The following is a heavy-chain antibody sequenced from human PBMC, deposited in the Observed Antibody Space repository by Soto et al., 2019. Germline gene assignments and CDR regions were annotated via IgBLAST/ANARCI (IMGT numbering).Heavy chain of an antibody. CDR3: ASGMVSGSRRYYFDY. Sequence: GGSLRLSCVASGFTFSSYAMHWVRQAPGKGLEWVAVISYDGSNKYYADSVKGRFTISRDNSKNTLYLQMNSLRAEDTAVYYCASGMVSGSRRYYFDYWGQGTLVTVSS. D-gene: IGHD3-10*01. J-gene: IGHJ4*02. V-gene: IGHV3-30*04. CDR1: GFTFSSYA. CDR2: ISYDGSNK.